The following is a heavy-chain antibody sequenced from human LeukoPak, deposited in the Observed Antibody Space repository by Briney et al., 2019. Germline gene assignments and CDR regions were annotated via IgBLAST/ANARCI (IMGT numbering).Heavy chain of an antibody. J-gene: IGHJ4*02. CDR3: ARSSWRAFDY. D-gene: IGHD6-13*01. V-gene: IGHV4-34*01. CDR1: GGSFSSYY. Sequence: SETLSLTCAVYGGSFSSYYWSWIRQPPGKGLEWIGEINHSGSTNYNPSLKSRVTISVDTSKNQFSLKLSSVTAADTAVYYCARSSWRAFDYWGQGTLVTVSS. CDR2: INHSGST.